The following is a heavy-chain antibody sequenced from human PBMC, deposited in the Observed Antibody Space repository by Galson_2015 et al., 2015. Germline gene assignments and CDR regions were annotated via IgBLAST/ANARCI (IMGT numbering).Heavy chain of an antibody. V-gene: IGHV3-7*01. CDR1: GFTFSSYS. CDR3: ARDLGPDYDILTGYPDC. Sequence: SLRLSCAASGFTFSSYSMNWVRQAPGKGLEWVANIKQDGSEKYYVDSVKGRFTISRDNAKNSLYLQMNSLRAEDTAVYYCARDLGPDYDILTGYPDCWGQGTLVTVSS. J-gene: IGHJ4*02. D-gene: IGHD3-9*01. CDR2: IKQDGSEK.